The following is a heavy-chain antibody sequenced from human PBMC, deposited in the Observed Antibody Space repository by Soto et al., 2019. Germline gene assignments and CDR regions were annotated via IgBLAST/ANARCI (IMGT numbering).Heavy chain of an antibody. J-gene: IGHJ6*02. D-gene: IGHD1-26*01. Sequence: GGSLRLSCVGSGFSFSNYGMHWVRQAPGKGLEWISIIYSAGNTYYADSVKGRFTISRDNSKNTLYLQMNSLGAEDTAVYYCSRDFVVGGPTINYYYGMDVWGQGTTVTVSS. V-gene: IGHV3-66*01. CDR2: IYSAGNT. CDR3: SRDFVVGGPTINYYYGMDV. CDR1: GFSFSNYG.